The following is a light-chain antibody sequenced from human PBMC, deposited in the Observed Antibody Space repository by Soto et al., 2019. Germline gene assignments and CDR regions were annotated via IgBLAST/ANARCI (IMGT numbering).Light chain of an antibody. CDR2: EVS. Sequence: QSALTQPASVSGSPGQSSTISCTGTSSDDGAYNYVAWYQQYPGKAPKLMIYEVSNGPSGDSNRFSGSKSGNTASLTISGLHAEDEADYYCGSYTTGATYVFGSGTKLTVL. J-gene: IGLJ1*01. CDR3: GSYTTGATYV. CDR1: SSDDGAYNY. V-gene: IGLV2-14*01.